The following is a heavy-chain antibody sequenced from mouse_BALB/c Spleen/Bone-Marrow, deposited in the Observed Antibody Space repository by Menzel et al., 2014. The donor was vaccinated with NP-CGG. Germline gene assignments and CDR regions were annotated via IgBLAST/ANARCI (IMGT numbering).Heavy chain of an antibody. CDR3: ARERYYGNGRIFEY. CDR2: INSNGGST. J-gene: IGHJ2*01. V-gene: IGHV5-6-3*01. Sequence: EVKLVESGGGLVQPGGSLKLSCAASGFTFSSYGMSWVRQTPDKRLELVATINSNGGSTYYPDSVKGRFTISRDNAKNTLYLQMSSLKSEDTVMYYCARERYYGNGRIFEYWGQGTTLTVSS. CDR1: GFTFSSYG. D-gene: IGHD1-1*01.